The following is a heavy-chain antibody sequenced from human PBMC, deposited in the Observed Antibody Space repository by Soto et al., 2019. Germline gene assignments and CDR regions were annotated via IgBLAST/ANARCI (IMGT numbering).Heavy chain of an antibody. Sequence: SETLSLTCAVSGASVSSTYWWSWVRQPPGKGPEWIGEINHRGSANYNPSLKSRVTISVDISKSQFSLRLTSVTAADTAVYYCARYNAPSGTYYFDYWGQGALVTVSS. D-gene: IGHD6-13*01. CDR1: GASVSSTYW. CDR3: ARYNAPSGTYYFDY. CDR2: INHRGSA. J-gene: IGHJ4*02. V-gene: IGHV4-4*02.